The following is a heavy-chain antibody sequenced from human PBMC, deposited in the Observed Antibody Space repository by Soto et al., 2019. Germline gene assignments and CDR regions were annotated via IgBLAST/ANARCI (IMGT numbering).Heavy chain of an antibody. J-gene: IGHJ4*02. Sequence: EVQLVESGGGLVQPGGSLRLSCAASGITLSSYWMYWARQAPGKGLVWVSRIHNDGSSTSYADSVKGRFTISRDNTKNTLHLEMNGLRVEDTAVYYCAVRGGYTTPFDYWGQGTLVTVSS. CDR2: IHNDGSST. CDR3: AVRGGYTTPFDY. V-gene: IGHV3-74*01. D-gene: IGHD1-26*01. CDR1: GITLSSYW.